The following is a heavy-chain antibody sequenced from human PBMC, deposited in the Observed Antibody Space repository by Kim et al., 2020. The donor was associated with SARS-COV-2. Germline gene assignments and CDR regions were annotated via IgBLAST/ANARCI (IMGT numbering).Heavy chain of an antibody. J-gene: IGHJ4*02. CDR3: ARARYSPGYFDY. Sequence: YADPVKGRFTISRDNSKNTLYLQMNSRRAEDTAVYYCARARYSPGYFDYWGQGTLVTVSS. D-gene: IGHD2-21*01. V-gene: IGHV3-53*01.